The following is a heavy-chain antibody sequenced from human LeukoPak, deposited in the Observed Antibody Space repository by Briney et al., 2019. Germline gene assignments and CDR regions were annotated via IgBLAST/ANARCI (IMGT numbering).Heavy chain of an antibody. Sequence: SETLSLTCTVSGDSINSTNWWSWVRQPPGKGLHWIGEIHHSGTTNYNPSLKSRVTLSVDRSKNQFYLRLSSVTVADTAIYYCVRDIGSGSYFFDYWGQGTLVTVSS. J-gene: IGHJ4*02. CDR1: GDSINSTNW. CDR3: VRDIGSGSYFFDY. V-gene: IGHV4-4*02. CDR2: IHHSGTT. D-gene: IGHD3-10*01.